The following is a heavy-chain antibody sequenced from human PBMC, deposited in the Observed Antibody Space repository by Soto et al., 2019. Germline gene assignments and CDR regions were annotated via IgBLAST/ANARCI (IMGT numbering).Heavy chain of an antibody. Sequence: QVQLVQSGAEVKKPGSSVKVSCKASGGTFNTYNINWVRQAPGQGLEWMGGSLPIFGTTNYAQRFQGRVTITADASTSTAYMELSSLRSEDTAVYYCARDETGDSYYYYYGMDVWGQGTTVTVTS. CDR3: ARDETGDSYYYYYGMDV. J-gene: IGHJ6*02. CDR2: SLPIFGTT. D-gene: IGHD7-27*01. CDR1: GGTFNTYN. V-gene: IGHV1-69*01.